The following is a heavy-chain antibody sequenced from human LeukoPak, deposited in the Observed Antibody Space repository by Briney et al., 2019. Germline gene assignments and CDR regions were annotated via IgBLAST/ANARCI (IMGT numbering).Heavy chain of an antibody. CDR1: GFTFSSYA. D-gene: IGHD4-23*01. J-gene: IGHJ4*02. V-gene: IGHV3-23*01. Sequence: PGGSLRLSCVASGFTFSSYAMSWVRQAPGKGLEWVSVISGSGGTTYSADSVRGRFTISRDNSKNTLYLQMNSLRAEDTAAYYCVRERVNNGGNTNGCFDYWGQGTLVTVSS. CDR2: ISGSGGTT. CDR3: VRERVNNGGNTNGCFDY.